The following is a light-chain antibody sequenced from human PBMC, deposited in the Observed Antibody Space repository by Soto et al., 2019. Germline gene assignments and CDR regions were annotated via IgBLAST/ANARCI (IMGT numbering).Light chain of an antibody. V-gene: IGKV1-5*03. Sequence: DLQPTQSPSTLSASVGDRVTITCRASQSISSWLAWYQQKQGKAPKMLIYKASSLERGVPSRFSGSGSGAELTLTIGRLEPEDVEVYEGQQYGNSPLTFRGGTKVDI. J-gene: IGKJ4*01. CDR1: QSISSW. CDR2: KAS. CDR3: QQYGNSPLT.